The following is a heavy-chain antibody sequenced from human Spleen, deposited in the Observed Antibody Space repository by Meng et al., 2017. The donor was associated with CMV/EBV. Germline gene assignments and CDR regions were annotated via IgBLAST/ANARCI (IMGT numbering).Heavy chain of an antibody. J-gene: IGHJ6*02. CDR1: GYTFTGYY. D-gene: IGHD1-7*01. CDR3: ARSTGTTGYYYYGMDV. CDR2: INPNSGGT. V-gene: IGHV1-2*02. Sequence: ASVKVSCKASGYTFTGYYIYWVRQAPGQGLEWMGWINPNSGGTNYAQKLQGRVTMTTDTSTSTAYMELRSLRSDDTAVYYCARSTGTTGYYYYGMDVWGQGTTVTVSS.